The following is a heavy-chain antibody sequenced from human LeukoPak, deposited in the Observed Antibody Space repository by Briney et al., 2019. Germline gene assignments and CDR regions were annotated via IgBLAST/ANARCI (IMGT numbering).Heavy chain of an antibody. CDR3: ARSGDYLNY. V-gene: IGHV1-2*02. CDR1: GYTFTSYD. Sequence: GASVKVSCKASGYTFTSYDINWVRQAPGQGLEWMGWINPNSGGTNYAQKFQGRVTMTRDTSISTAYMELSRLRSDDTAVYYCARSGDYLNYWGQGTLVTVSS. D-gene: IGHD4-17*01. CDR2: INPNSGGT. J-gene: IGHJ4*02.